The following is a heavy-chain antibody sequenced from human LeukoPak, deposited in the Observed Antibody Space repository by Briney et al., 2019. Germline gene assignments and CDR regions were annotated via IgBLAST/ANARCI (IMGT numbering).Heavy chain of an antibody. D-gene: IGHD3-3*01. CDR1: GFTFTNYA. CDR2: ISYDGSNT. CDR3: AREGLTVSIFGVLIPMSSLNSGF. V-gene: IGHV3-30*04. J-gene: IGHJ4*02. Sequence: GGSLRLSCAASGFTFTNYAVHWVRQAPGKGLEWVALISYDGSNTYYADSVKGRFTISRDNSKNTLYLQMNSLRHEDTAVYYCAREGLTVSIFGVLIPMSSLNSGFWGQGTLVTVSS.